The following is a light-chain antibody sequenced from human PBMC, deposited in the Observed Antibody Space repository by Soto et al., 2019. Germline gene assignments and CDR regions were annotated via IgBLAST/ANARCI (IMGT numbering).Light chain of an antibody. CDR3: GAWHASVTAGYV. J-gene: IGLJ1*01. Sequence: QSVLTQPPSVSAAPGQKVTISCSGSISNIGNSYVSWYQQLPGTAPKLLIYDNNKRPSEIPDRFSGSKSGTSATLDITGLQTGDEADYYCGAWHASVTAGYVFGAGTKLTVL. V-gene: IGLV1-51*01. CDR1: ISNIGNSY. CDR2: DNN.